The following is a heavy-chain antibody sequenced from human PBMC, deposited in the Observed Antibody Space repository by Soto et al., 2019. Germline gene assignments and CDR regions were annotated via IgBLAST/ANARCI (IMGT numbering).Heavy chain of an antibody. J-gene: IGHJ4*02. CDR3: ATEMGATQGPFDN. Sequence: PGGLRLSCVVSVFPFGANAMSWVRQAPGKGLEWVSGLSNTGRRTSYADSVKGRFNISRDNSENTVYLQMNSLRVEDTAVYYCATEMGATQGPFDNWGQGTLVTVSS. D-gene: IGHD1-26*01. V-gene: IGHV3-23*01. CDR2: LSNTGRRT. CDR1: VFPFGANA.